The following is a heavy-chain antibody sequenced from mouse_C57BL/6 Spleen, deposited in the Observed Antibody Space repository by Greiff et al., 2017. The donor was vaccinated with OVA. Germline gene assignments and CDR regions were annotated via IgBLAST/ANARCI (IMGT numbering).Heavy chain of an antibody. Sequence: QVQLKQPGAELVKPGASVKLSCKASGYTFTSYWMHWVKQRPGQGLEWIGMIHPNSGSTKYNEKFKSKATLTVDKSSSTAYMQLSSLTSEDSAVYYCAREGYYGGLFAYWGQGTLVTVSA. V-gene: IGHV1-64*01. J-gene: IGHJ3*01. CDR3: AREGYYGGLFAY. CDR1: GYTFTSYW. CDR2: IHPNSGST. D-gene: IGHD1-1*01.